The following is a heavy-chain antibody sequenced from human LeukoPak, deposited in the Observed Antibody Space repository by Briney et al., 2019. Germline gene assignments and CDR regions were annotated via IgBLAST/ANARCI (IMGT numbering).Heavy chain of an antibody. CDR2: INPNSGGT. J-gene: IGHJ4*02. D-gene: IGHD3-16*02. V-gene: IGHV1-2*02. CDR1: GYTFTGYY. Sequence: ASVKVSCKASGYTFTGYYMHWVRQAPGQGLEWMGWINPNSGGTNYAQKFQGRVTMTRDTSISTAYMELSRLRSDDTAVYYRARDYVWGSYRHFDYWGQGTLVTVSS. CDR3: ARDYVWGSYRHFDY.